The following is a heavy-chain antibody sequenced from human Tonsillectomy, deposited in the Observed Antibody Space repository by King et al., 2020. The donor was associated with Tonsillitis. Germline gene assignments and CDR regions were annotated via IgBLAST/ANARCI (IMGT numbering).Heavy chain of an antibody. CDR1: GYTFSSYG. CDR2: ISGYNGNT. Sequence: VQLVESGAEVKKPGASVKVSCKASGYTFSSYGISWVRQAPGQGLEWMGWISGYNGNTNYAQKFQGRVTMTTDTSTSTAYMELRSLRSDDTAVYYCAGEGSSSWWYYFDYWGQGTLVTVSS. D-gene: IGHD6-13*01. CDR3: AGEGSSSWWYYFDY. J-gene: IGHJ4*02. V-gene: IGHV1-18*01.